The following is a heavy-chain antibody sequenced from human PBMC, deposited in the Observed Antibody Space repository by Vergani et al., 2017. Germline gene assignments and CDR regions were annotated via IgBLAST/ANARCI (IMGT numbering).Heavy chain of an antibody. D-gene: IGHD3-3*01. CDR1: GFTLGDYA. J-gene: IGHJ6*02. V-gene: IGHV3-9*01. CDR3: AKDLGRRSEKPYGMHV. CDR2: ISYSSASI. Sequence: EVHLVESGGGLVQPGRSLRLSCSGSGFTLGDYAMTWVRQAPGKGLEWVSGISYSSASIGYADSVKGRFTISRDYAKNSLYLQMNSLRPEDTAMYFCAKDLGRRSEKPYGMHVWGQGTPVTVSS.